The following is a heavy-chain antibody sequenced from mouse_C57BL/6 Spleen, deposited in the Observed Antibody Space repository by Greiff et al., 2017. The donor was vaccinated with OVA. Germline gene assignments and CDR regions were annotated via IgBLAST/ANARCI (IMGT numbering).Heavy chain of an antibody. Sequence: QVQLQQPGAELVKPGASVKLSCKASGYTFTSYWMHWVKQRPGQGLEWIGMIHPNSGSTNYNEKFKSKATLTVDKSSSTAYMQLSSLTSEDSAVYYCARLGSANWDYFDYWGQGTTLTVSS. D-gene: IGHD4-1*01. CDR1: GYTFTSYW. CDR3: ARLGSANWDYFDY. CDR2: IHPNSGST. J-gene: IGHJ2*01. V-gene: IGHV1-64*01.